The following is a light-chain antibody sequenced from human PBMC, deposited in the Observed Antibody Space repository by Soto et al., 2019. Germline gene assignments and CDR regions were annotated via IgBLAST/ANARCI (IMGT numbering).Light chain of an antibody. CDR2: DVT. J-gene: IGLJ1*01. V-gene: IGLV2-14*01. CDR3: SSYTSSSTYV. CDR1: SSDVAGYNY. Sequence: HSVLTQPASVSGSPGQSITISCTGTSSDVAGYNYVSWYQQHPGKAPKLMIYDVTNRPSGVSNRFSGSKSGNTASLTISGLQAEDEADYYCSSYTSSSTYVFGTGTKLTVL.